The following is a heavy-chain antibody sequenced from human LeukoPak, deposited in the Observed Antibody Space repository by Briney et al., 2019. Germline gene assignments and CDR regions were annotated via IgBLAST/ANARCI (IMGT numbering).Heavy chain of an antibody. V-gene: IGHV3-7*01. D-gene: IGHD3-9*01. CDR1: GFTFRTYW. CDR3: ARNGNWLFQGSYYYYMDV. Sequence: GGSLRLSCAASGFTFRTYWMTWVRQAPGEGLEWVANIEPPGSETYYVAPAKGRFTISRDNARNLLYLQMNSLRAEDTAGYDFARNGNWLFQGSYYYYMDVWGKGTTVTVSS. J-gene: IGHJ6*03. CDR2: IEPPGSET.